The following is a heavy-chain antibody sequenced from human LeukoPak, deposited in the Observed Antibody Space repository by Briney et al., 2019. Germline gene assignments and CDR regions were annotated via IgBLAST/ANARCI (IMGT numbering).Heavy chain of an antibody. CDR3: ARVRGRVPAASYGMDV. V-gene: IGHV1-2*02. J-gene: IGHJ6*02. D-gene: IGHD2-2*01. CDR2: INPNSDGT. CDR1: GYTFTGYY. Sequence: ASVKVSCKASGYTFTGYYMHWVRQAPGQGLEWMGWINPNSDGTNYAQKFQGRVTMTRDTSISTAYMELSRLRSDDTAVYYCARVRGRVPAASYGMDVWGQGTTVTVSS.